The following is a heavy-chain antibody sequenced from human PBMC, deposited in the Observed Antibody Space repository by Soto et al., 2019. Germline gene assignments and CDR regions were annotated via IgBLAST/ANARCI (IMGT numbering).Heavy chain of an antibody. CDR3: AKGILMVSLGYFDY. CDR2: ISGSGGST. Sequence: GGSLRLSCAASGFTFSSYAMSWVRQAPGKGLEWVSAISGSGGSTYYADSVKGLFTISRDNSKNTLYLQMNSLRAEDTAVYYCAKGILMVSLGYFDYWGQGTLVTVSS. CDR1: GFTFSSYA. J-gene: IGHJ4*02. V-gene: IGHV3-23*01. D-gene: IGHD2-8*01.